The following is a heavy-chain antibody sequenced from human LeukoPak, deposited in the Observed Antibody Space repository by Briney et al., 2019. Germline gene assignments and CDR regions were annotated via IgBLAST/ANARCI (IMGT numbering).Heavy chain of an antibody. CDR2: VSGSGGST. J-gene: IGHJ4*02. Sequence: GGSLRLSCAASGFTFSSYAMSWVRQAPGKGLEWVSGVSGSGGSTYYADSVKGRFTISRDNSKNTLYLQMNGLRAEDTAVYYCAKEEGIQLWLYDSWGQGTLVTVSS. V-gene: IGHV3-23*01. D-gene: IGHD5-18*01. CDR3: AKEEGIQLWLYDS. CDR1: GFTFSSYA.